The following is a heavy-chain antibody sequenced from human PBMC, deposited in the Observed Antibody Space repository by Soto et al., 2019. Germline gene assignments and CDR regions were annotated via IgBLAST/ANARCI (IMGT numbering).Heavy chain of an antibody. Sequence: SETLSLTCTVSGGSISSYYWSWIRQPPGKGLEWIGYIYYSGSTNYNPSLKSRVTISVDTSKNQFSLELSSVTAADTAVYYCARESPYYDILAPNALDIWGQGTMVTVSS. CDR2: IYYSGST. D-gene: IGHD3-9*01. CDR3: ARESPYYDILAPNALDI. CDR1: GGSISSYY. V-gene: IGHV4-59*01. J-gene: IGHJ3*02.